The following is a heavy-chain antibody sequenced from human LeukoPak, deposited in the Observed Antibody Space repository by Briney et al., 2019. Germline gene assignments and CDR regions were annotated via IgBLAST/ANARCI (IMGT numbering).Heavy chain of an antibody. V-gene: IGHV1-2*02. Sequence: ASVKVSCKASGYTFTGYYMHWVRQAPGQGLEWMGWINPNSGGTNYAQKFQGRVTMTRDTSISTAYMELSRLRSDDTAVYYCARVRRYCSSTSRPRDFQHWGQGTLVTVSS. CDR2: INPNSGGT. D-gene: IGHD2-2*01. J-gene: IGHJ1*01. CDR1: GYTFTGYY. CDR3: ARVRRYCSSTSRPRDFQH.